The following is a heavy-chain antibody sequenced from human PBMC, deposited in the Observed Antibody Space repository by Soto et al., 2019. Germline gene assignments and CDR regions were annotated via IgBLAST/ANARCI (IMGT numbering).Heavy chain of an antibody. J-gene: IGHJ4*02. CDR2: MNPNSGNT. V-gene: IGHV1-8*02. Sequence: ASVKVACKASGYTFTGYYMHWVRQATGQGLEWMGWMNPNSGNTGYAQKFQGRVTMTRNTSISTAYMELSSLRSEDTAVYYCASEYSSSWYPHWGQGTRVTVSS. CDR1: GYTFTGYY. CDR3: ASEYSSSWYPH. D-gene: IGHD6-13*01.